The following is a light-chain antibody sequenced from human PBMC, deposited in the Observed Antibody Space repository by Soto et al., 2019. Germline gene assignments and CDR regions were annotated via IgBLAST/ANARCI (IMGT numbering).Light chain of an antibody. J-gene: IGLJ1*01. V-gene: IGLV2-11*01. CDR2: DVS. CDR1: SSDVGGYNY. Sequence: QSVLTQPRSVSGSPGQSVTISCTGTSSDVGGYNYVSWYQQHPGKAPKLMIYDVSKRPSGVPDRFSGSKSGNTASLTISGVQAADDDDYYCCSYSGIYTHFFGSGTKV. CDR3: CSYSGIYTHF.